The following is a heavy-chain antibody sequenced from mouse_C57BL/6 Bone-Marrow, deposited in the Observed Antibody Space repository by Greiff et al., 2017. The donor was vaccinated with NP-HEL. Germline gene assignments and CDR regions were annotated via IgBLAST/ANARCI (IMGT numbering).Heavy chain of an antibody. D-gene: IGHD3-2*02. CDR2: IWSGGST. J-gene: IGHJ2*01. V-gene: IGHV2-2*01. CDR1: GFSLTSYG. CDR3: ASPLDSSGYGYFDY. Sequence: VQLVESGPGLVQPSQSLSITCTVSGFSLTSYGVHWVRQSPGKGLEWLGVIWSGGSTDYNAAFISRLSISKDNSKSQVFFKMNSLQADDTAIYYCASPLDSSGYGYFDYWGQGTTLTVSS.